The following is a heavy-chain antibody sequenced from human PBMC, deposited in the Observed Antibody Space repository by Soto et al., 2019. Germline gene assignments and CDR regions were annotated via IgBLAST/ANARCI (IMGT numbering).Heavy chain of an antibody. V-gene: IGHV3-74*01. CDR2: INTDGSER. Sequence: EVQLVESRGGLVQPGGSLRLSCAASGFSFTNNWMHWVRRVPGRGLVWVSRINTDGSERDYVDSVKGRFTISRDNAKKTLYLQMNSLRVEDTAVYYCARDGEGFWGQGTLVTVSS. CDR1: GFSFTNNW. J-gene: IGHJ4*02. CDR3: ARDGEGF. D-gene: IGHD2-21*01.